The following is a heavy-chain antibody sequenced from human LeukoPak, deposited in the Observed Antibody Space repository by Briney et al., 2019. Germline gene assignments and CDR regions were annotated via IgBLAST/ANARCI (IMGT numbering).Heavy chain of an antibody. Sequence: GASVKVSCKASGYTFTSYGISWVRQAPGQGLEWMGWISAYNGNTNYAQKLQGRVTMTTDTPTSTAYMELRSLRSDDTAVYYCARVTKATVVPYNWFDPWGQGTLVTVSS. V-gene: IGHV1-18*01. D-gene: IGHD4-23*01. J-gene: IGHJ5*02. CDR3: ARVTKATVVPYNWFDP. CDR2: ISAYNGNT. CDR1: GYTFTSYG.